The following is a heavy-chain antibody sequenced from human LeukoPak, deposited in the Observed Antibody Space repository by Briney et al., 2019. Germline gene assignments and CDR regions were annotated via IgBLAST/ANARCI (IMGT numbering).Heavy chain of an antibody. J-gene: IGHJ4*02. CDR3: ARGMGVENLDY. CDR2: IIPIFGTA. V-gene: IGHV1-69*13. Sequence: GASVKVSCKASGGTFSSYAISWVRQAPGQGLEWMGGIIPIFGTANYAQKFQGRVTITADESTSTAYMELGSLRSEDTAVYYCARGMGVENLDYWGQGTLVTVSS. D-gene: IGHD3-16*01. CDR1: GGTFSSYA.